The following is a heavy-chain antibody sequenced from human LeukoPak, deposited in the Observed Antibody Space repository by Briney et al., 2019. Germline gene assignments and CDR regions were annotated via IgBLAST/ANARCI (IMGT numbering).Heavy chain of an antibody. J-gene: IGHJ4*02. V-gene: IGHV3-30-3*01. Sequence: SCKVSGYTLTELSMHWVRQAPGKGLEWVAVISYDGSNKYYADSVKGRFTISRDNSKNTLYLQMNSLRAEDTAVYYCARGFRSSSWSLGLGFDYWGQGTLVTVSS. CDR3: ARGFRSSSWSLGLGFDY. D-gene: IGHD6-13*01. CDR2: ISYDGSNK. CDR1: GYTLTELS.